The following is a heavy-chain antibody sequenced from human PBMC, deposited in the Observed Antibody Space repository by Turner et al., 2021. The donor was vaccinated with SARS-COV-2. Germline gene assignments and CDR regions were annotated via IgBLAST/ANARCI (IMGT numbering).Heavy chain of an antibody. V-gene: IGHV3-33*01. Sequence: QVQLVESGGGVVQPGRSLRLSCAASGFTFSNYGMHWVRQAPGKGLEWVAEIWNDGSNKFYAESVKGRFTISRDNSKNTLYLQMNSLRAEDTAVYYCARDRGGGRVPPGATTYLDNWGQGTLVTVSS. CDR3: ARDRGGGRVPPGATTYLDN. CDR2: IWNDGSNK. D-gene: IGHD2-2*01. J-gene: IGHJ4*02. CDR1: GFTFSNYG.